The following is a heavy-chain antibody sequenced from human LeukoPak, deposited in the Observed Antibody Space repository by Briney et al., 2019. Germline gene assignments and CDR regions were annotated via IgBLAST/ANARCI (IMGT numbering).Heavy chain of an antibody. CDR1: GFTLSDYA. V-gene: IGHV3-33*01. CDR2: IWYDGSNI. CDR3: ARDWMGSTRLAGDC. Sequence: GSSLSLSCAASGFTLSDYAVHWVRQAPGQGLEWVAMIWYDGSNIYYADSVKGRFTISRDNSKNTVSLQMNSLRVEDTAVYYCARDWMGSTRLAGDCWGQGTLVTVSS. J-gene: IGHJ4*02. D-gene: IGHD2/OR15-2a*01.